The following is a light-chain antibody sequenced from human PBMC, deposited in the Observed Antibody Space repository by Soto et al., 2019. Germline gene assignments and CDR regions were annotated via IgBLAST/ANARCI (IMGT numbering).Light chain of an antibody. CDR2: DAS. Sequence: EIVLTQSPATLSLSPGERAPLSCRASQSVSSYLAWYQQKPGQAPRLLIYDASNTATGIPARFSGSGSGTDLNLTISRLEPEDFAVYYCQKRSNWTLTFGGGTKVDIK. J-gene: IGKJ4*01. CDR3: QKRSNWTLT. V-gene: IGKV3-11*01. CDR1: QSVSSY.